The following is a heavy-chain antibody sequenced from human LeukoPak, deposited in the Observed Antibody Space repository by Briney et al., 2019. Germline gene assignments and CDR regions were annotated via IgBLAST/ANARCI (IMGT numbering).Heavy chain of an antibody. Sequence: SEPLSLTCTVSGGSISSYYWGWIRQPPGKGLEWIGSIYHSGSTYYNPSLKSRVTISVDTSKNQFSLKLSSVTAADTAVYYCARNGYSGYDLGYWGQGTLVTVSS. CDR1: GGSISSYY. CDR3: ARNGYSGYDLGY. V-gene: IGHV4-38-2*02. CDR2: IYHSGST. D-gene: IGHD5-12*01. J-gene: IGHJ4*02.